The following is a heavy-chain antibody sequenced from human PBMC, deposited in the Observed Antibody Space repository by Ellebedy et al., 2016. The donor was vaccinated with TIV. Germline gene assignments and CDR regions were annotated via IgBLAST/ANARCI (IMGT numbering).Heavy chain of an antibody. D-gene: IGHD3-16*01. CDR2: TYYRSKWNN. Sequence: SQTLSLTCVISGDSVSTDIGWNWIRQSPSRGLEWLGRTYYRSKWNNDYAVSLKSRITIKPNTSKNQFSLPLNSVTPEDTAVYYCARGWFGSGMGVWGQGTTVTVSS. J-gene: IGHJ6*02. V-gene: IGHV6-1*01. CDR3: ARGWFGSGMGV. CDR1: GDSVSTDIG.